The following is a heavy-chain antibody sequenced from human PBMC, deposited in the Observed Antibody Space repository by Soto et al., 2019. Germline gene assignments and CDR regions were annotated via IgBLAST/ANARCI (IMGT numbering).Heavy chain of an antibody. D-gene: IGHD6-19*01. V-gene: IGHV3-23*01. J-gene: IGHJ4*02. CDR2: ISGSGGST. Sequence: GGSLRLSCAASGFTFSSYAMSWVRQAPGKGLEWVSAISGSGGSTYYADSVKGRFTISRDNSKNTLYLQMNSLRAEDTAVYYCAKPPRSGYSSGWYGGLFDYWGQGTLVTVSS. CDR3: AKPPRSGYSSGWYGGLFDY. CDR1: GFTFSSYA.